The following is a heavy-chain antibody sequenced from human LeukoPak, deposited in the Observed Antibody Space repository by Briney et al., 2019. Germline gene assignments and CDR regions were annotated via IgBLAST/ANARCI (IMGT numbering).Heavy chain of an antibody. CDR1: GGSIRSYY. CDR3: ARGVRAIYYYYMDV. CDR2: IYYIGST. D-gene: IGHD3-10*01. J-gene: IGHJ6*03. Sequence: SETLSLTCIVSGGSIRSYYWSWIRQPPGKGLEWIGHIYYIGSTNYNPSLKSRVTISVDTSKNQFSLKLSSVTPVDTAVYYCARGVRAIYYYYMDVWGKGTTVTISS. V-gene: IGHV4-59*01.